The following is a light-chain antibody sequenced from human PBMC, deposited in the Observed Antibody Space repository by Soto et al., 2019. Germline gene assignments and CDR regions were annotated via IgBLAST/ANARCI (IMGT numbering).Light chain of an antibody. CDR3: QQYASSPYT. CDR2: GAT. J-gene: IGKJ2*01. Sequence: EIVLTQSPGTVSLSQGERATLSCRASQSVSSRYLGWYQQKSGQAPRLLIDGATSRATGIPDRFSGSGSGTDFTLTISRLEPEDFAVYYCQQYASSPYTFGQGTKQEIK. V-gene: IGKV3-20*01. CDR1: QSVSSRY.